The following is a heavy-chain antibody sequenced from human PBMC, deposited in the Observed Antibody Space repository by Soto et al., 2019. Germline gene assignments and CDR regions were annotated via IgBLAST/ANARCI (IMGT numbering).Heavy chain of an antibody. CDR1: GYTFNSYG. V-gene: IGHV1-18*01. CDR2: ISGYTGNT. Sequence: ASVRVSCKASGYTFNSYGINWVRQAPGQGPEWMAWISGYTGNTKYPQKLQDRVTMSTDTSTSTAYLELSSLRSDDTAVYYCAKDRGYHRPYYLCYLGPGNLGTGFS. CDR3: AKDRGYHRPYYLCY. D-gene: IGHD5-12*01. J-gene: IGHJ4*02.